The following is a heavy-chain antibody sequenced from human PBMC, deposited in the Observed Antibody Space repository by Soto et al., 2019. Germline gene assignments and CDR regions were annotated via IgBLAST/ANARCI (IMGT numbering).Heavy chain of an antibody. Sequence: GGSLRLSCAASGFTFNIYAMTWVRQAPGKGLEWVSTTGATGRTTYYSDSVKGRFTVSRDNSKNTLDLQMSNLRAEDTAVYYCATVHNTSRSFDYWGQGTLVTAPQ. CDR1: GFTFNIYA. CDR2: TGATGRTT. CDR3: ATVHNTSRSFDY. D-gene: IGHD1-20*01. J-gene: IGHJ4*02. V-gene: IGHV3-23*01.